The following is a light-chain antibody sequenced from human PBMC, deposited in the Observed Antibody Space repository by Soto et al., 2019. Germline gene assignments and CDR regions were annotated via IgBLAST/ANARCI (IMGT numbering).Light chain of an antibody. CDR2: DAS. CDR1: QSVSNS. CDR3: QQYGGPPRT. Sequence: EIVLTQSPGTLSLSPGERATLSCRASQSVSNSLVWYQQKPGQAPRLLIYDASTRATRTPDRFSGSGSGTDFTLTISRLEPEDFAVYSCQQYGGPPRTFGQGTKVEI. V-gene: IGKV3-20*01. J-gene: IGKJ1*01.